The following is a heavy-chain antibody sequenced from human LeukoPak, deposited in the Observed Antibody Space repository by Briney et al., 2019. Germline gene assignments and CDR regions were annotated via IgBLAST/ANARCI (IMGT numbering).Heavy chain of an antibody. Sequence: SETLSLTCAVYGGSFSGYYWSWIRQPPGKGLEWIGEINHSGSTNYNPSLKSRVTISVDTSKNQFSLKLGSVTAADTAVYYCARAVNGYYDSSGYYSYFDYWGQGTLVTVSS. CDR2: INHSGST. CDR1: GGSFSGYY. D-gene: IGHD3-22*01. J-gene: IGHJ4*02. V-gene: IGHV4-34*01. CDR3: ARAVNGYYDSSGYYSYFDY.